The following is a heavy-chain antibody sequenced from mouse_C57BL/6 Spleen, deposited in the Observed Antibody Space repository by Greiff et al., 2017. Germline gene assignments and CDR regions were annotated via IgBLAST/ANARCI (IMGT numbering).Heavy chain of an antibody. CDR2: IDPSDSYT. V-gene: IGHV1-69*01. CDR3: ARRLRRDGYYFDY. J-gene: IGHJ2*01. D-gene: IGHD2-4*01. CDR1: GYTFTSYW. Sequence: QVQLQQPGAELVMPGASVKLSCKASGYTFTSYWMHWVKQRPGPGLEWIGEIDPSDSYTNYNQKFKGKSTLTVDKSSSTAYMQLSSLTSEDSAVYYCARRLRRDGYYFDYWGQGTTLTVSS.